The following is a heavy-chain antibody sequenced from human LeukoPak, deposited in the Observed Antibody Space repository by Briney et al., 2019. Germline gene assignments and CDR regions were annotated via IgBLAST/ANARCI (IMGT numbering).Heavy chain of an antibody. CDR3: AKVRSLRGYSYGYLDY. CDR2: ISGSGGST. Sequence: LAGGSLRLSCAASGFTFSSYAMSWVRQAPGKGLEWVSAISGSGGSTYYADSVKGRFTISRDNSKNTLYLQMNSLRAEDTAVYYCAKVRSLRGYSYGYLDYWGQGTLVTVSS. CDR1: GFTFSSYA. D-gene: IGHD5-18*01. V-gene: IGHV3-23*01. J-gene: IGHJ4*02.